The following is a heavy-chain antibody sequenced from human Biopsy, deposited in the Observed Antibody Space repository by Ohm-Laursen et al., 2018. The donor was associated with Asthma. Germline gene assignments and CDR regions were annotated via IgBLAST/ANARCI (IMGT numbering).Heavy chain of an antibody. V-gene: IGHV1-69*01. CDR1: GGTFSNFA. J-gene: IGHJ6*02. CDR2: IMTFFGTT. D-gene: IGHD6-19*01. CDR3: ARCQVGYSSGWSLLLKKIYYSGMDV. Sequence: SSVKVSCKAPGGTFSNFAISWVRQAPGQGLEGLGGIMTFFGTTNYAQKFQGRVTITADESTSTAYMEVTSLRSEDTAIYYCARCQVGYSSGWSLLLKKIYYSGMDVWGQGTAVTVSS.